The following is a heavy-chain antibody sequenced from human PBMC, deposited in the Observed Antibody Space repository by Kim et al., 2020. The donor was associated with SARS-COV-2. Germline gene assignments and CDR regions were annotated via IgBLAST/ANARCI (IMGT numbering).Heavy chain of an antibody. J-gene: IGHJ4*02. V-gene: IGHV2-5*01. D-gene: IGHD1-7*01. CDR3: ARRPAGWNSRGYFDY. Sequence: PSMTSRLTITKDTSKNQVLLTMTNMDPVDTATYYCARRPAGWNSRGYFDYWGQGTLVTVSS.